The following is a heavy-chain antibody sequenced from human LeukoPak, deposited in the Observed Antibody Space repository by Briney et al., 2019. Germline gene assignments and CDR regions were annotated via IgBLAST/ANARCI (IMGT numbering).Heavy chain of an antibody. J-gene: IGHJ6*02. CDR3: ARAPRITIFGVLTAGSDSYGMDV. D-gene: IGHD3-3*01. CDR2: ISTYNDNT. Sequence: GASVNVSCKASGYTFANFCITWVRQAPGQGLEWMGWISTYNDNTNYAQQLQGRVTMSSDTSTSTAYMELRSLRSDDTAVYYCARAPRITIFGVLTAGSDSYGMDVWGQGTTVTVSS. V-gene: IGHV1-18*01. CDR1: GYTFANFC.